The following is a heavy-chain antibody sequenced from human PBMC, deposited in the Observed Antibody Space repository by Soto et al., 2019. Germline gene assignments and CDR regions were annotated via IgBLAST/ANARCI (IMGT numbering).Heavy chain of an antibody. CDR3: ARARGNDWYSDY. Sequence: PGGSLRLSCAASGFTFSSYEMNWVRQAPGKGLEWVSYISSSGSTIYYADSVKGRFTISRDSASNSLFLQMTSLRAEDTAVYHCARARGNDWYSDYWGQGTLVTVSS. V-gene: IGHV3-48*03. J-gene: IGHJ4*02. CDR1: GFTFSSYE. CDR2: ISSSGSTI. D-gene: IGHD5-12*01.